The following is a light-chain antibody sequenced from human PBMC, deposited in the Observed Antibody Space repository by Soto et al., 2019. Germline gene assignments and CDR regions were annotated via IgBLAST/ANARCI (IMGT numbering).Light chain of an antibody. CDR1: QSVSSN. V-gene: IGKV3-11*01. CDR3: QQRSNWPPT. CDR2: DAS. Sequence: EIVITQSPATLSVSPGERATLSCRASQSVSSNLAWYQQKPGQAPRLLIYDASNRATGIPARFSGSGSGTDFTLTISSLEPGDFAVYYCQQRSNWPPTFGQVTRLEI. J-gene: IGKJ5*01.